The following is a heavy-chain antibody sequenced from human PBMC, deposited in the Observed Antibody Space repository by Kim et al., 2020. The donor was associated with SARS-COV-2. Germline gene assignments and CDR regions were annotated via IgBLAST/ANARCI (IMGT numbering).Heavy chain of an antibody. J-gene: IGHJ5*02. CDR2: ISSSSSYI. CDR3: ARDRLYYDSSGYDNWFDP. Sequence: GGSLRLSCAASGFTFSSYSMNWVRQAPGKGLEWVSSISSSSSYIYYADSVKGRFTISRDNAKNSLYLQMNSLRAEDTAVYYCARDRLYYDSSGYDNWFDPWGQGTLVTVSS. V-gene: IGHV3-21*01. D-gene: IGHD3-22*01. CDR1: GFTFSSYS.